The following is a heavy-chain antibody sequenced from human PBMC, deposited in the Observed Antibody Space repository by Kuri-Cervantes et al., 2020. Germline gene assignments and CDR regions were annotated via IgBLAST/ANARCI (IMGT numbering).Heavy chain of an antibody. J-gene: IGHJ4*02. CDR2: IKQDGSEK. V-gene: IGHV3-7*01. D-gene: IGHD5-12*01. CDR3: AKGGDSGCKTGVTV. CDR1: GFTFSSYW. Sequence: GGSLRPSGAASGFTFSSYWMSWVRQAPGKGLEWVANIKQDGSEKYYVDSVKGRFTISRDNAKNSLYLQMTSLRADDTALYYCAKGGDSGCKTGVTVWGQGTLVTVSS.